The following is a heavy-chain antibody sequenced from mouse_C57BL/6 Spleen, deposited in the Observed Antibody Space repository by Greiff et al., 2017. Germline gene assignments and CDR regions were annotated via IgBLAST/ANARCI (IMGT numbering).Heavy chain of an antibody. D-gene: IGHD2-4*01. CDR3: ARGGDYDTDYFDY. CDR2: IHPSDSDT. V-gene: IGHV1-74*01. Sequence: QVQLQQPGAELVKPGASVQVSCKSSGSTFTSYWMHWVKPRPGQGLEWIGRIHPSDSDTNYNQKFKGKPTLTVDKSSSTAYMQLSGLTSENSAVYYFARGGDYDTDYFDYWGQGTTRTGSS. J-gene: IGHJ2*01. CDR1: GSTFTSYW.